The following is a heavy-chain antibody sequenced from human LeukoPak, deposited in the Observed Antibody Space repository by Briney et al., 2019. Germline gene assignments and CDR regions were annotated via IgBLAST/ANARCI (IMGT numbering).Heavy chain of an antibody. V-gene: IGHV4-34*01. D-gene: IGHD2-21*01. J-gene: IGHJ4*02. CDR2: INHSGST. CDR1: GGSFSGYY. Sequence: PSETLSLTCAVYGGSFSGYYWSWIRQPPGKGLEWIGEINHSGSTNYNPFLKSRVTISVDTSKNQFSLKLSSLTAADTAVYYCARVVVGSSHSDYWGQGTLVTVPS. CDR3: ARVVVGSSHSDY.